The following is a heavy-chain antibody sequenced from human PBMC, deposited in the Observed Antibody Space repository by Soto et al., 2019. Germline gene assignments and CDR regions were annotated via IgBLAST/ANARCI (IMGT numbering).Heavy chain of an antibody. J-gene: IGHJ4*02. CDR2: ISGRGGST. D-gene: IGHD6-19*01. Sequence: PGGSLRISCAASGFSVSDHYMDWVRQAPGKGLEWVSAISGRGGSTYYADSVKGRFTISRDNSKNTLYLQMNSLRAEDTALYYCAKDGLAVARPYYFDYWGQGTLVTVSS. CDR3: AKDGLAVARPYYFDY. V-gene: IGHV3-23*01. CDR1: GFSVSDHY.